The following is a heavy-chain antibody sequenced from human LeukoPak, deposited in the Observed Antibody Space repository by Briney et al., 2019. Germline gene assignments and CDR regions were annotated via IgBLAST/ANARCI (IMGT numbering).Heavy chain of an antibody. CDR3: AIHCSSTSCYSGHDY. V-gene: IGHV4-34*01. CDR2: INHSGST. J-gene: IGHJ4*02. CDR1: GGSFSGYY. D-gene: IGHD2-2*01. Sequence: PSETLSLTCSVYGGSFSGYYWSWIRQPPGKGLEWIGEINHSGSTNYNPSLKSRVTISVDTSKNQFSLKLSSVTAADTAVYYCAIHCSSTSCYSGHDYWGQGTLVTVSS.